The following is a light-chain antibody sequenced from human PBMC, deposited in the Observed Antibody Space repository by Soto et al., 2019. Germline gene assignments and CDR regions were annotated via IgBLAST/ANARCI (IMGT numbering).Light chain of an antibody. CDR1: QSLVHGDGNTY. CDR3: LQATQVRGP. CDR2: KIS. J-gene: IGKJ2*01. Sequence: DIVMTQTPLSSPVTLGQPASISCRSSQSLVHGDGNTYLSWLQQRPGQPPRLLIYKISKRYSGVPDRFSGSGADKDLTLKISKVEAEDVGVYYCLQATQVRGPVGQGTRLQIK. V-gene: IGKV2-24*01.